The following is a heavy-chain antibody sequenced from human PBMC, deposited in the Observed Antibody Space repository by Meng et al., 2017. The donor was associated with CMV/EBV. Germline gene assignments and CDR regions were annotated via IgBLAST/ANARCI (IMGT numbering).Heavy chain of an antibody. J-gene: IGHJ6*02. CDR2: IYYSGST. Sequence: SETLSLTCTVSGGSISSYYWSWIRQPPGKGLEWIGYIYYSGSTNYNPSLKSRVTISVDTSKNQFSLKLSSVTAADTAVYYCARDSYCSSTSCYTGDYYYYGMDVWGQGTTVTVSS. D-gene: IGHD2-2*02. V-gene: IGHV4-59*01. CDR1: GGSISSYY. CDR3: ARDSYCSSTSCYTGDYYYYGMDV.